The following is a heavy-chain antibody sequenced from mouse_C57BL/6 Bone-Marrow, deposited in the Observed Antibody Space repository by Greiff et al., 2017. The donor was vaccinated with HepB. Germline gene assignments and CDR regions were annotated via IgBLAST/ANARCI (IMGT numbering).Heavy chain of an antibody. D-gene: IGHD1-1*01. V-gene: IGHV1-54*01. J-gene: IGHJ1*03. CDR3: ARDHYYGSSYWYFDV. Sequence: QVQLQQSGAELVRPGTSVKVSCKASGYAFTNYLIEWVKQRPGQGLEWIGVINPGSGGTNYNEKFKGKATLTADKSSSTAYMQLSSLTSEDSAVYFCARDHYYGSSYWYFDVWGTGTTVTVSS. CDR1: GYAFTNYL. CDR2: INPGSGGT.